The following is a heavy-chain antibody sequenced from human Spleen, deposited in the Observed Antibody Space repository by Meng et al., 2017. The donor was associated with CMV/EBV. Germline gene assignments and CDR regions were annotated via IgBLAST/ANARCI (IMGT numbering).Heavy chain of an antibody. CDR1: GGSFSGYY. J-gene: IGHJ6*02. V-gene: IGHV4-34*12. D-gene: IGHD1-26*01. CDR2: IIHSGPT. Sequence: GSLRLSCTVYGGSFSGYYWSWIRQPPGKGLEWIGEIIHSGPTNYNPSLKSRVTLSIDTSKNQFSLNLNSVTAADTAVYYCARLYRGYYYGMDVWGQGTTVTVSS. CDR3: ARLYRGYYYGMDV.